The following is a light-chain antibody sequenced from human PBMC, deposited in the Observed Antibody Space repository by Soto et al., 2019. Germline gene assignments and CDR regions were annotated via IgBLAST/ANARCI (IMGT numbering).Light chain of an antibody. J-gene: IGLJ2*01. V-gene: IGLV2-8*01. Sequence: QSVLTQPPSASGSPGQSVTISCTGTRSDIGGYNYVSWYQQHPGKAPKLIIYEVTKRPSGVPGRFSGSKSGNTASLTVSGLQAEDEGDYYCSSYGGSANFVVFGGGTKVTVL. CDR3: SSYGGSANFVV. CDR1: RSDIGGYNY. CDR2: EVT.